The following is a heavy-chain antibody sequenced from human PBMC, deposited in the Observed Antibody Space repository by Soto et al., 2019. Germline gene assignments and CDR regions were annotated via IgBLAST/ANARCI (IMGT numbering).Heavy chain of an antibody. CDR1: GFTVSSNY. CDR2: IYSGGST. V-gene: IGHV3-53*01. Sequence: EVQLVESGGGLIQPGGSLRLSCAASGFTVSSNYMSWVRQAPGKGLEWVSVIYSGGSTYYADSVKGRFTISRDNSKNTMYLEMNCLRAKDTAVYYWAGESDGMDVWGQGTTVTVSS. CDR3: AGESDGMDV. J-gene: IGHJ6*02.